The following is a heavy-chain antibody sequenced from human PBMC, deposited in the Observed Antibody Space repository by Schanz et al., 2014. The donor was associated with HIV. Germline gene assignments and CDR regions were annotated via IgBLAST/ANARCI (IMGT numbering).Heavy chain of an antibody. V-gene: IGHV3-49*05. CDR3: VRGQRLNSHSYYRGMAV. Sequence: EVQLVESGGGLVKPGRSLRLSCTTSGFTFSDYPVSWLRQAPGKGLEWVGFIKNKAYGGTTDYAASVKGRFTISRDDSKSIAYLQLNSLRVEDTAIYYCVRGQRLNSHSYYRGMAVWGQGTTVAVSS. J-gene: IGHJ6*02. CDR1: GFTFSDYP. CDR2: IKNKAYGGTT. D-gene: IGHD6-25*01.